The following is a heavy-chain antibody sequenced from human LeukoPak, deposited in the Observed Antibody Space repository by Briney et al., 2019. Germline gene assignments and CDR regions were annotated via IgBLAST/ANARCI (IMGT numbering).Heavy chain of an antibody. J-gene: IGHJ3*02. V-gene: IGHV4-61*02. CDR3: ARRATTGLRTFDI. CDR1: GGSISSGSYY. CDR2: IYTSGST. D-gene: IGHD1-26*01. Sequence: SQTLSLTCTVSGGSISSGSYYWSWIRQPAGKGLEWIGRIYTSGSTNYNPSLKSRVTISLNTSKNQFSLNLSSVTAADTAMYYCARRATTGLRTFDIWGQGTMVTVSS.